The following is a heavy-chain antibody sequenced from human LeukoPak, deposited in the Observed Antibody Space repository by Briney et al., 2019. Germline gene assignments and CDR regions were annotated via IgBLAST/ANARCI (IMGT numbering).Heavy chain of an antibody. V-gene: IGHV5-10-1*01. J-gene: IGHJ3*02. CDR2: IDPSDSYT. CDR1: GYSFTSYW. CDR3: ASLGPTAYDSSGYYYDAFDI. D-gene: IGHD3-22*01. Sequence: PGGSLRLSCKGSGYSFTSYWISWVRQMPGKGLEWMGSIDPSDSYTNYSPSFQGHVTISADKSISTAYLQWSSLKASDTAMYYCASLGPTAYDSSGYYYDAFDIWGQGTMVTVSS.